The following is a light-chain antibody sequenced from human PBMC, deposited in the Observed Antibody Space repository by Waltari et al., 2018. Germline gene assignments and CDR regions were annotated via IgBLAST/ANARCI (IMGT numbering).Light chain of an antibody. CDR1: NNDIGSYNL. J-gene: IGLJ2*01. Sequence: QSALTQPASVSASPGHSITISCTGTNNDIGSYNLVSWYQQHPGKAPKVIIFEVNKRPSGVSNRFSGSKSGNTASLTVSGLHPEDEADYYCCSYAGTPRVVFGGGTKLTVL. CDR2: EVN. CDR3: CSYAGTPRVV. V-gene: IGLV2-23*02.